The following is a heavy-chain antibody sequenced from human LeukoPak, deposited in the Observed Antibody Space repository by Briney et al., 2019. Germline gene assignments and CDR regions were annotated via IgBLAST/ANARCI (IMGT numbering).Heavy chain of an antibody. D-gene: IGHD1-7*01. CDR3: ARDQGDWNYPNSHYGMDV. V-gene: IGHV1-18*01. CDR1: GYTFTSYG. Sequence: ASVKVSCKASGYTFTSYGISWVRQAPGQGLEWMGWISGYNGNTKYAQKLQDRVTMTTDTSTSTAYMELRSLRSDDTAVYYCARDQGDWNYPNSHYGMDVWGQGTTVTVSS. CDR2: ISGYNGNT. J-gene: IGHJ6*02.